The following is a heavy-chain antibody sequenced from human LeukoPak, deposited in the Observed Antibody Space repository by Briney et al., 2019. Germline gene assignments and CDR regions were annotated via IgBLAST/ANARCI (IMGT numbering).Heavy chain of an antibody. J-gene: IGHJ4*02. V-gene: IGHV3-64*01. CDR3: ARAATNSDFWSGFFDS. Sequence: GGSLRLSCAASGFTFSSYAIHRVRQAPGKGLEYVSAISSNGGSTYCANSVKGRITISRDNSKNTLYLHMGSLRADDMAVYYCARAATNSDFWSGFFDSWGQGTLVTVPS. CDR2: ISSNGGST. CDR1: GFTFSSYA. D-gene: IGHD3-3*01.